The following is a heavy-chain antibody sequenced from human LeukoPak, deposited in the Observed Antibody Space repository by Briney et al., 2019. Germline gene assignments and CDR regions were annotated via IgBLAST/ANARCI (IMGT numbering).Heavy chain of an antibody. CDR2: INHSGST. D-gene: IGHD3-22*01. J-gene: IGHJ4*02. CDR1: GGSFSGYY. V-gene: IGHV4-34*01. CDR3: ASRPKLIVTVDY. Sequence: SETLSLTCAVYGGSFSGYYWSWIRQPPGKGLEWIGEINHSGSTNYNPSLKSRVTISVDTSKNQFSLKLSSVTAADTAVYYCASRPKLIVTVDYWGQGTLVTVSS.